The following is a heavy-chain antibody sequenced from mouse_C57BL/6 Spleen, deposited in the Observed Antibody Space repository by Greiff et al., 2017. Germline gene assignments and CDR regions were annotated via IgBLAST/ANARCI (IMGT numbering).Heavy chain of an antibody. CDR3: AGFTTVVSFDY. CDR1: GYTFTSYW. V-gene: IGHV1-64*01. Sequence: QVQLQQSGAELVKPGASVKLSCKASGYTFTSYWMHWVKQRPGQGLEWIGMIHPNSGSTNYNEKFKSKATLTVDKSSSTAYMQLSSLTSEDSAVYYCAGFTTVVSFDYWGQGTTLTVSS. J-gene: IGHJ2*01. D-gene: IGHD1-1*01. CDR2: IHPNSGST.